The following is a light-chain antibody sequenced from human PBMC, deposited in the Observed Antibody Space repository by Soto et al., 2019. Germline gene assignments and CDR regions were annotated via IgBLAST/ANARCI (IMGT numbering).Light chain of an antibody. CDR2: KAS. Sequence: DIPTTQSPPTLSASVGDRVTITCRASQSISSWLAWYQQKPGKAPKLLIYKASGLESGVPSRFSGSGSGTEFTLTISSLQPDDFATYYCQQYNSYSRTSGQGTKVDIK. J-gene: IGKJ1*01. CDR1: QSISSW. CDR3: QQYNSYSRT. V-gene: IGKV1-5*03.